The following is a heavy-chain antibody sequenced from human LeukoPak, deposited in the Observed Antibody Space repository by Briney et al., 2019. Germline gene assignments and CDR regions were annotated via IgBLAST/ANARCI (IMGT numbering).Heavy chain of an antibody. D-gene: IGHD6-13*01. CDR3: AKGTDGAAAGTTWGH. J-gene: IGHJ4*02. CDR2: IRYDGSNK. Sequence: GSLRLSCAASGFTFSSYGMHWVRQAPGKGLEWVAFIRYDGSNKYYADSVKGRFTISRDNSKNTLYLQMNSLRAEDTALYYCAKGTDGAAAGTTWGHWGQGTLVTVSS. CDR1: GFTFSSYG. V-gene: IGHV3-30*02.